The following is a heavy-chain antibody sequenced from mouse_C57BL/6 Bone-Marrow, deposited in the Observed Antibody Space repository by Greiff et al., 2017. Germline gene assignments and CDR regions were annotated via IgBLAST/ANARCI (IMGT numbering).Heavy chain of an antibody. CDR2: IDPEDGDT. Sequence: EVQLQQSGAELVRPGASVKLSCTASGFNIKDYYMHWVKQRPEQGLEWIGRIDPEDGDTEYAPKFQGKATMTADTSSNTAYLQLSSLTSEDTAVYYCTSGYYGSRWLDYWGQGTTLAVSS. D-gene: IGHD1-1*01. CDR3: TSGYYGSRWLDY. J-gene: IGHJ2*01. V-gene: IGHV14-1*01. CDR1: GFNIKDYY.